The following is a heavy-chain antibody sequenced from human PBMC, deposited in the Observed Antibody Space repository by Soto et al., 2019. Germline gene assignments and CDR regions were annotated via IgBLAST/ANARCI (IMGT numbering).Heavy chain of an antibody. CDR1: GGSISSSSYY. CDR3: ARSETDYSTFDY. CDR2: IYYSGST. D-gene: IGHD3-9*01. V-gene: IGHV4-39*01. Sequence: SETLSLTCTVSGGSISSSSYYWGWIRQPPGKGLEWIGSIYYSGSTYYNPSLKSRVTISVDTSKNQFSLELSTLGSEDTSVYFCARSETDYSTFDYWGQGTLVTVSS. J-gene: IGHJ4*02.